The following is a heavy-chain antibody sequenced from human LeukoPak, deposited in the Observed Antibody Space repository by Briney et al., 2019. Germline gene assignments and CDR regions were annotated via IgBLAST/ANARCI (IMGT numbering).Heavy chain of an antibody. V-gene: IGHV3-23*01. Sequence: GGSLRLSCAASGFTFSDYVMIWVRQAPGKGLEWVSGITASGDRTFYGDSVRGRFTMSRDNSKNTVYLQMNSLRVDDTAVYYCARRDIVVVVSASDYWGQGTLVTVSS. D-gene: IGHD2-15*01. CDR1: GFTFSDYV. J-gene: IGHJ4*02. CDR3: ARRDIVVVVSASDY. CDR2: ITASGDRT.